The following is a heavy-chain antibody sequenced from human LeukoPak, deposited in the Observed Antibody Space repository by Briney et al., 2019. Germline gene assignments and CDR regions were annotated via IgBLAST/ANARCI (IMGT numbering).Heavy chain of an antibody. CDR2: MNPNSGNT. CDR1: GYTFTSYD. Sequence: ASVKVSCKASGYTFTSYDINWVRQATGQGLERMGWMNPNSGNTGYAQKFQGRVTMTRNTSISTAYMELSSLRSEDTAVYYCARVKVVTAIFSFDPWGQGTLVTVSS. J-gene: IGHJ5*02. V-gene: IGHV1-8*01. D-gene: IGHD2-21*02. CDR3: ARVKVVTAIFSFDP.